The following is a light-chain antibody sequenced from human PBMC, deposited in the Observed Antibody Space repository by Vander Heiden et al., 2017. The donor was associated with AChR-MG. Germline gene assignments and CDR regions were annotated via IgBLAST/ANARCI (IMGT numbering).Light chain of an antibody. CDR3: QQSYRTPRT. V-gene: IGKV1-39*01. CDR2: AAS. CDR1: QSISSY. J-gene: IGKJ1*01. Sequence: DIEMAQSPSSLSASVGDRDTITCRASQSISSYLTWYQQKPGKAPRLLIYAASSLHSGVPSRFSGSGSGTDFTLTISSLQPEDFAAYYCQQSYRTPRTFGQGTKVEIK.